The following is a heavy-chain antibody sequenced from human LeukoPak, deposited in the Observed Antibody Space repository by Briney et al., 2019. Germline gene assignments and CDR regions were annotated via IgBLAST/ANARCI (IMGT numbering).Heavy chain of an antibody. CDR2: ISYDGSNK. CDR3: ARVAGSGWYPNPPFFDY. CDR1: GFTFSSYG. D-gene: IGHD6-19*01. V-gene: IGHV3-30*03. J-gene: IGHJ4*02. Sequence: PGGSLRLSCAASGFTFSSYGMHWVRQAPGKGLEWVAVISYDGSNKYYADSVKGRFTISRDNSKNTLYLQMNSLRAEDTAVYCCARVAGSGWYPNPPFFDYWGQGTLVTVSS.